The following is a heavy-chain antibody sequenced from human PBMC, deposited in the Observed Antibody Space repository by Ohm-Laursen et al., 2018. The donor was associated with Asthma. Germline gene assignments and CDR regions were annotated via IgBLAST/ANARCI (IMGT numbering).Heavy chain of an antibody. CDR2: IIPIFGTA. Sequence: GASVKVSCKASGGTFSSYAISWVRQAPGQGLEWMGGIIPIFGTANYAQKFQGRVTITADESTSTAYMELSSLRSDDTAVYYCARGPLYSSGWYYYYGMDVWGQGTTVTVSS. V-gene: IGHV1-69*13. J-gene: IGHJ6*02. D-gene: IGHD6-19*01. CDR1: GGTFSSYA. CDR3: ARGPLYSSGWYYYYGMDV.